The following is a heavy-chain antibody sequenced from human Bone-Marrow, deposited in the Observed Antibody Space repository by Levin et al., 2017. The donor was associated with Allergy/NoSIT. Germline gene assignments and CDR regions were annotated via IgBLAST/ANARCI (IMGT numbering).Heavy chain of an antibody. V-gene: IGHV3-66*01. Sequence: PGGSLRLSCAVSGVAVSSNYMSWVRQSPGKGLEYVSILYSGGNTYYADSVTGRFTISRDNSKNILYLQMNSLRVEDTAIYYCARVDTYDYYYGLDVWGQGTTVTVSS. CDR2: LYSGGNT. CDR1: GVAVSSNY. J-gene: IGHJ6*02. D-gene: IGHD3/OR15-3a*01. CDR3: ARVDTYDYYYGLDV.